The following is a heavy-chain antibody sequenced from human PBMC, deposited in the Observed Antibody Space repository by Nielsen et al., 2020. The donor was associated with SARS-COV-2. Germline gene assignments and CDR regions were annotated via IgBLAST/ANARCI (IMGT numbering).Heavy chain of an antibody. D-gene: IGHD3-9*01. CDR1: GGSISSSSYY. CDR3: AREYDTITRTGMDV. Sequence: SETLSLTCTVSGGSISSSSYYWGWIRQPPGKGLEWIGSIYYSGSTYYNPSLTSRVTISVDTSKNQFSLKLGSVTAADTAVYYCAREYDTITRTGMDVWGKGTTVTVSS. V-gene: IGHV4-39*07. J-gene: IGHJ6*03. CDR2: IYYSGST.